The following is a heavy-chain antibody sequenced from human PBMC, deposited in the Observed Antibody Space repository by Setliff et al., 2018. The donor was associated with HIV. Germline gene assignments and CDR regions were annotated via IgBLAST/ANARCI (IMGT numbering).Heavy chain of an antibody. CDR2: IKQDGRER. D-gene: IGHD6-19*01. CDR3: ARGPQQTGWYGGACDV. Sequence: PGGSLRLSCTASEFTFSDYSMSWVRQAPGKGLEWVANIKQDGRERYNVDSVKGRFTISRDNANNSLYLQLNSLRAEDTAVYYCARGPQQTGWYGGACDVWGQGTMVTVSS. CDR1: EFTFSDYS. V-gene: IGHV3-7*03. J-gene: IGHJ3*01.